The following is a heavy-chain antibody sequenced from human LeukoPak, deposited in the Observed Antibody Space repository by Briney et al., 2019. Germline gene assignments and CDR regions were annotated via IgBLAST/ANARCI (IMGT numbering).Heavy chain of an antibody. CDR2: IGSNSGTI. V-gene: IGHV3-48*04. J-gene: IGHJ4*02. CDR3: ARGKAWYPYDY. CDR1: GFTFSNYY. Sequence: TGGSLRLSCAASGFTFSNYYMNWVRQAPGKGLEWVSYIGSNSGTIYYADSVKGRFTISRDNAKNSLYLQMNSLRAEDTAVYYCARGKAWYPYDYWGQGTLVTVSS. D-gene: IGHD6-13*01.